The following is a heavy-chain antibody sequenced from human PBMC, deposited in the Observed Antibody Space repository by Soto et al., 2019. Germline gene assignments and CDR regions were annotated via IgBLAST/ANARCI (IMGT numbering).Heavy chain of an antibody. V-gene: IGHV4-39*01. CDR2: IYYIGST. CDR3: AGRNSLASVSLNFRELSNYKWIDP. Sequence: PSETLSLTCTVSGDSIANSNYYWGWFRQPPGKGLEWIASIYYIGSTYYNPSLKSRVTISVDTSNNQFSLNLNSVTASDTAVYYCAGRNSLASVSLNFRELSNYKWIDPWGPRTPVTVSS. CDR1: GDSIANSNYY. D-gene: IGHD3-16*02. J-gene: IGHJ5*02.